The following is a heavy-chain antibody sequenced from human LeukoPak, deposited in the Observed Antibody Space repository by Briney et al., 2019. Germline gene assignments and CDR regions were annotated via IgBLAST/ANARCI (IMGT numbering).Heavy chain of an antibody. D-gene: IGHD3-16*01. CDR2: IKQDGSEK. J-gene: IGHJ4*02. V-gene: IGHV3-7*01. CDR3: ARTTRAWGNDY. Sequence: GGSLRLSCAASGFTFSSYWMSWVRQAPGKGLEWVANIKQDGSEKYYVDSVKGRFTVSRDNAKNSLYLLMNSLRAEDTAVYYCARTTRAWGNDYWGQGTLVTVSS. CDR1: GFTFSSYW.